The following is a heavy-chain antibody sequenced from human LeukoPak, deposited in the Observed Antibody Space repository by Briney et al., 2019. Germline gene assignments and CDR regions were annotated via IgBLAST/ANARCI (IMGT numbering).Heavy chain of an antibody. CDR3: ARGPHYYGSGSYYPFDY. J-gene: IGHJ4*02. Sequence: VSVKVSCKASGYTFTTYGISWVRQAPGQGLEWMGWISVYNGNTNYAQKFQGRVTMTTDTSTNTTYMELRSLISDDTAVYYCARGPHYYGSGSYYPFDYWGQGTLVTVSS. CDR1: GYTFTTYG. V-gene: IGHV1-18*01. D-gene: IGHD3-10*01. CDR2: ISVYNGNT.